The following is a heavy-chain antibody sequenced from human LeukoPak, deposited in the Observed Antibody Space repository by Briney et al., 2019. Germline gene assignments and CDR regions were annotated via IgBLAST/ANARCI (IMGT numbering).Heavy chain of an antibody. V-gene: IGHV3-30-3*01. J-gene: IGHJ4*02. Sequence: GRSLRLSCAASGFTFSSYAMHWVRQAPGKGLEWVAVISYDGSNKYYADSVKGRFTISRDNSKNTLYLQMNSLRAEDTAVYYCARDSYYYDSSGHRSLDYWGQGTLVTVSS. CDR2: ISYDGSNK. CDR1: GFTFSSYA. D-gene: IGHD3-22*01. CDR3: ARDSYYYDSSGHRSLDY.